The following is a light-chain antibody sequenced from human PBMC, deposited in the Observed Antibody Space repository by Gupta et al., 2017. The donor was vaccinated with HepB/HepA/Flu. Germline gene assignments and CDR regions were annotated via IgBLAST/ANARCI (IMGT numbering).Light chain of an antibody. CDR3: QQYNNWPL. J-gene: IGKJ4*01. CDR2: GAS. Sequence: EIVMTQSPATLSLCPGERATLACRASQSVRSNLAWYQQKPGQAPRLLIYGASTRATGIPARFSGSGSGTEFTLTISSLQSEDFAVYYCQQYNNWPLFGGGTKVEIK. CDR1: QSVRSN. V-gene: IGKV3-15*01.